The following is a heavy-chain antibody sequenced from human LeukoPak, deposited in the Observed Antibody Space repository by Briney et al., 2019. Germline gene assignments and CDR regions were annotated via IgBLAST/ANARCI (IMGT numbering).Heavy chain of an antibody. CDR1: GFTFSSYG. Sequence: PGGSLRLSCAASGFTFSSYGMHWVRQIPGKGLEWVSAISGSDPGTYYADSVKGRFTISRVNSRNTLYLQMNRLRVEDTAVYYCTSQYNWNDVGYYFDYWGQGTLVTVSS. CDR2: ISGSDPGT. D-gene: IGHD1-20*01. V-gene: IGHV3-23*01. J-gene: IGHJ4*02. CDR3: TSQYNWNDVGYYFDY.